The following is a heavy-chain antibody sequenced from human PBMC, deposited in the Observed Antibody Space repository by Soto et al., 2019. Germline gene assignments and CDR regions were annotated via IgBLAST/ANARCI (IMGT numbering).Heavy chain of an antibody. CDR1: GGSFSTYA. CDR3: ARDREQLGVSVNYGLDV. V-gene: IGHV1-69*01. CDR2: VIPIFGTP. Sequence: QVQLVQSGAEVKKPGSSVKVSCKASGGSFSTYAVNCVRQAPGQGLEWMGGVIPIFGTPKYAQKLQDRLTMTADESTNTAYMEMRSLRSEDTAVYFCARDREQLGVSVNYGLDVWGQGTTVTVSS. D-gene: IGHD6-6*01. J-gene: IGHJ6*02.